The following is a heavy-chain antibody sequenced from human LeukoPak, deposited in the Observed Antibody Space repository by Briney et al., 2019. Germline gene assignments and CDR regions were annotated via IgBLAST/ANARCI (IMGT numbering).Heavy chain of an antibody. CDR3: ARGEIAARPGPTDY. V-gene: IGHV1-2*02. Sequence: GASVKVSCKASGYTFTGYYMHWVRQAPGQGLEWMGWINPNSGGTNYAQKFQGRVTMTRDTSISTAYMELSRLRSDDTAVYYCARGEIAARPGPTDYWGQGTLVTVSS. J-gene: IGHJ4*02. CDR2: INPNSGGT. D-gene: IGHD6-6*01. CDR1: GYTFTGYY.